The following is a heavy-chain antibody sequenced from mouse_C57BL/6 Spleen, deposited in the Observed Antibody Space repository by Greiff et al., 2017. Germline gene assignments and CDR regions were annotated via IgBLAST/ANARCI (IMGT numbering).Heavy chain of an antibody. V-gene: IGHV1-26*01. CDR1: GYTFTDYY. CDR2: INPNNGGT. J-gene: IGHJ2*01. Sequence: VQLQQSGPELVKPGASVKISCKASGYTFTDYYMNWVKQSHGKSLEWIGDINPNNGGTSYNQKFKGKATLTVDKSSSTAYMELRSLTSEDSAVYYCARKAYDYENYWGQGTTLTVSS. D-gene: IGHD2-4*01. CDR3: ARKAYDYENY.